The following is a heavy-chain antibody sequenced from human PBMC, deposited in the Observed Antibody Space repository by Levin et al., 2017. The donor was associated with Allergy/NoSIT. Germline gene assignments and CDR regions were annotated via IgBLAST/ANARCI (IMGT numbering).Heavy chain of an antibody. J-gene: IGHJ4*02. V-gene: IGHV4-39*01. CDR1: GGSISSSSYY. Sequence: SETLSLTCTVSGGSISSSSYYWGWIRQPPGKGLEWIGSIYYSGSTYYNPSLKSRVTISVDTSKNQFSLKLSSVTAADTAVYDCAREYGLKVDYWGQGTLVTVSS. D-gene: IGHD2-2*01. CDR2: IYYSGST. CDR3: AREYGLKVDY.